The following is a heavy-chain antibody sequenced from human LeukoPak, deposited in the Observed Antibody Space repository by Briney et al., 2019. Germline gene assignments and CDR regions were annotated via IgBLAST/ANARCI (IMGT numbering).Heavy chain of an antibody. V-gene: IGHV1-24*01. J-gene: IGHJ3*02. CDR3: ATDRITMVRGRVTAYAFDI. CDR1: GYTLTELS. CDR2: FDPEDGET. D-gene: IGHD3-10*01. Sequence: ASVKVSCKVSGYTLTELSMHWVRQAPGKGLEWMEGFDPEDGETIYAQKFQGRVTMTEDTSTDTAYMELSSLRSEDTAVYYCATDRITMVRGRVTAYAFDIWGQGTMVTVSS.